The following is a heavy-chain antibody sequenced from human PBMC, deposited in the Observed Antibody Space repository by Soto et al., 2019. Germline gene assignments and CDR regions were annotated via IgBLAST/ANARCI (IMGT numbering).Heavy chain of an antibody. CDR1: GGSFSGYY. Sequence: SETLSLTCAVYGGSFSGYYWSWIRQPPGKGLEWIGEINHSGSTNYNPSLKSRVTISVDTSKNQFSLKLSSVTAADTAVYYCARVLRLTTVRGVWRGVQNWFDPWGQGTLVTVSS. V-gene: IGHV4-34*01. J-gene: IGHJ5*02. D-gene: IGHD3-10*01. CDR3: ARVLRLTTVRGVWRGVQNWFDP. CDR2: INHSGST.